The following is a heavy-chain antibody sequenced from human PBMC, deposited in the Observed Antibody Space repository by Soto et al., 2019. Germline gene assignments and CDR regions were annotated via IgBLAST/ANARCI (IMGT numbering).Heavy chain of an antibody. CDR3: ARVGAPRYSGYVPFDY. CDR1: GYTFTSYY. J-gene: IGHJ4*02. V-gene: IGHV1-46*01. Sequence: ASVKVSCKASGYTFTSYYMHWVRRAPGQGLEWMGIINPSGGSTSYAQKFQGRVTMTRDTSTSTVYMEPSSLRSEDTAVYYCARVGAPRYSGYVPFDYWGQGTLVTVSS. CDR2: INPSGGST. D-gene: IGHD5-12*01.